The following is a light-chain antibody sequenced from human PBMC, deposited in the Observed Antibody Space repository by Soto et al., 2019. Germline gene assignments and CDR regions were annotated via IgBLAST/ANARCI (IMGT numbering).Light chain of an antibody. CDR2: NAS. CDR3: QQYSSYPYT. V-gene: IGKV1-5*03. Sequence: DIQMTQSPSTLSSSVGDRVTITCRASQSISSWLAWYQQKPGNAPKLLIYNASSLESGVPSRFSGSGSGTEFTLTISSLQPDDFATYYCQQYSSYPYTLGQGTKLEIK. CDR1: QSISSW. J-gene: IGKJ2*01.